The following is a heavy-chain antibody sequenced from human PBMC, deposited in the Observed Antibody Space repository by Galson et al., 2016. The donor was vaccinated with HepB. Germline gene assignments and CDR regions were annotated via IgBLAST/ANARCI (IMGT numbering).Heavy chain of an antibody. J-gene: IGHJ5*02. CDR2: IGGTSTHI. V-gene: IGHV3-21*01. D-gene: IGHD3-10*01. Sequence: SLRLSCAASGFSFSNYNMNWVRQAPGKGPEWVSSIGGTSTHIYYADSVKGRFTISRDNAKSSLYLQMNSLRAEDTAMYYCARDRIIMLRGVNNWLDLWGQGTLVTVSS. CDR3: ARDRIIMLRGVNNWLDL. CDR1: GFSFSNYN.